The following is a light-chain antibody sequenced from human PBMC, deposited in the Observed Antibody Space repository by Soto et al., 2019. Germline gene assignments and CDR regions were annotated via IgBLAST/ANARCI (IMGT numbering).Light chain of an antibody. CDR3: QQRSNWL. V-gene: IGKV3-11*01. J-gene: IGKJ3*01. CDR2: DAS. CDR1: QNVETF. Sequence: DIVLTQSPGSLSLSPGERASLSCRASQNVETFLAWYQQRPGHSPRLLIYDASRRATGIPARFSGSGSGTDFTLTITGLEPEDFAIYYCQQRSNWLFGPGTKVDIK.